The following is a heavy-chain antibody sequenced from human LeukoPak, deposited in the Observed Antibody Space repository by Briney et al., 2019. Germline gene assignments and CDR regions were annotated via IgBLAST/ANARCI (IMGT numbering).Heavy chain of an antibody. D-gene: IGHD6-13*01. CDR2: IKQDGSII. J-gene: IGHJ4*02. CDR3: ARYSSSWYSPFDY. CDR1: GCTFSDFW. V-gene: IGHV3-7*03. Sequence: GGSLRLSCAASGCTFSDFWMTWVRQAPGKGLKWVANIKQDGSIIWYVDSVKGRFTISRDNSKNTLYLQMNSLRAEDTAVYYCARYSSSWYSPFDYWGQGTLVTVSS.